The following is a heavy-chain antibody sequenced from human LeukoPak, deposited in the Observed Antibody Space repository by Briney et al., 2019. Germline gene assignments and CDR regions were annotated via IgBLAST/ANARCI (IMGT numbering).Heavy chain of an antibody. V-gene: IGHV4-59*11. CDR2: IYYSGST. CDR3: AREPGYYDFWSGYLPASWFDP. D-gene: IGHD3-3*01. Sequence: SETLSLTCTVSGGSISSHYWSWIRQPPGKGLEWVGYIYYSGSTNYNPSLKRRVTISVDTSKNQFSRKLSAVTAADTAVYYCAREPGYYDFWSGYLPASWFDPWGQGTLVTVSS. CDR1: GGSISSHY. J-gene: IGHJ5*02.